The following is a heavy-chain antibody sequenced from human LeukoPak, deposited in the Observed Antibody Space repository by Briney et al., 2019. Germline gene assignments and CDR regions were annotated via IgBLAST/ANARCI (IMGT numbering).Heavy chain of an antibody. CDR2: IIPIFGTA. V-gene: IGHV1-69*13. J-gene: IGHJ4*02. D-gene: IGHD6-19*01. CDR3: ARSSPRAVAGRGSRYFDY. CDR1: GGTFSSYA. Sequence: ASVKVSCKASGGTFSSYAISWVRQPPRQGLEWMGGIIPIFGTANYAQKFQGRVTITADESTSTAYMELSSLRSEDTAVYYCARSSPRAVAGRGSRYFDYWGQGTLVTVSS.